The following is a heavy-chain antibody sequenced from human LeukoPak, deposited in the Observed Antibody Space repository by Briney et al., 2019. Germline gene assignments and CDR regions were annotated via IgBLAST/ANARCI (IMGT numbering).Heavy chain of an antibody. J-gene: IGHJ4*02. CDR2: IKSKTDGGTT. Sequence: TGGSLRLSCAASGFTFSNAWMSWVRQAPGKGLEWVGRIKSKTDGGTTDYAAPVKGRFTISRDDSKSTLYLQMNSLKTEDTAVYYCTTDLPPNPWDYYSNYVLIGRGVHALFDYWGQGTLVTVSS. D-gene: IGHD4-11*01. CDR1: GFTFSNAW. CDR3: TTDLPPNPWDYYSNYVLIGRGVHALFDY. V-gene: IGHV3-15*01.